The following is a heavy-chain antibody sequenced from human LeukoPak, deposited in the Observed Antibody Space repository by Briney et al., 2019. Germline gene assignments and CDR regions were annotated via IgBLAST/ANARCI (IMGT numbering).Heavy chain of an antibody. V-gene: IGHV3-7*01. CDR2: IKQDGSEK. Sequence: GGSLRLSCAASGFTYSSYWMSWVRQAPGKGLEWVANIKQDGSEKYYVDSVKGRFTTSRDNAKNSLYLQMNSLRAEDTAVYYCARAPDIVVVPAAASTYYYYYMDVWGKGTTVTVSS. CDR3: ARAPDIVVVPAAASTYYYYYMDV. CDR1: GFTYSSYW. D-gene: IGHD2-2*01. J-gene: IGHJ6*03.